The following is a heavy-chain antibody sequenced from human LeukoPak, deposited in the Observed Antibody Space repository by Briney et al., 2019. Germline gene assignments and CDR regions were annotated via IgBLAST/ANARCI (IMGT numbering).Heavy chain of an antibody. D-gene: IGHD1-20*01. V-gene: IGHV1-18*01. CDR3: ARDKAVITGTPTDY. CDR1: GYTFTSYG. CDR2: ISAYNGNT. J-gene: IGHJ4*02. Sequence: GASVKVSCEASGYTFTSYGISWVRQAPGQGLEWMGWISAYNGNTNYAQKLQGRVTMTTDTSTSTAYMELRSLRSDDTAVYYCARDKAVITGTPTDYWGQGTLVTVSS.